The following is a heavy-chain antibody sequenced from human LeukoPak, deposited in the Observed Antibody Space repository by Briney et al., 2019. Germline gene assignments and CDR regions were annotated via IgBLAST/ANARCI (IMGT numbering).Heavy chain of an antibody. CDR3: ARGPPTDYYDSSGFFYVFDY. CDR1: GGSFSGYY. V-gene: IGHV4-34*01. D-gene: IGHD3-22*01. J-gene: IGHJ4*02. CDR2: INHSGST. Sequence: SETLSLTCAVYGGSFSGYYWSWIRQPPGKGLEWIGEINHSGSTNYNPSLKSRVTISVDTSKNQFSLKLSSVTAADTAVYFCARGPPTDYYDSSGFFYVFDYWGQGTLVTVSS.